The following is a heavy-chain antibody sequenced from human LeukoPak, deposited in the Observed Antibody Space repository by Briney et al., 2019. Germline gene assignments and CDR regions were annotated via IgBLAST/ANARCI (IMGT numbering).Heavy chain of an antibody. CDR2: INPSGTWT. CDR3: AKDNSVGDIAWWFDP. Sequence: ASVNVSCKASGRTFSRSYMHWVRQAPGQGLEWMGVINPSGTWTSYAQKFRGRITMPRDMSTSTDYMELRSLGFEDTAVYYCAKDNSVGDIAWWFDPWGKGTLVTVS. J-gene: IGHJ5*02. D-gene: IGHD1-26*01. CDR1: GRTFSRSY. V-gene: IGHV1-46*01.